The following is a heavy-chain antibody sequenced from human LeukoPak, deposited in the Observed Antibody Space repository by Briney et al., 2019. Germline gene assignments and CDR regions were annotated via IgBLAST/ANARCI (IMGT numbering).Heavy chain of an antibody. Sequence: GRSLRLSCAASGFTFSSYGMHWVRQAPGKGLGWVAVIWYDGSNKYYADSVKGRFTISRDNSKNTLYLQMNSLRAEDTAVYYCARQRGYCSSTSCSYYGMDVWGQGTTVTVSS. CDR1: GFTFSSYG. CDR2: IWYDGSNK. D-gene: IGHD2-2*01. V-gene: IGHV3-33*01. CDR3: ARQRGYCSSTSCSYYGMDV. J-gene: IGHJ6*02.